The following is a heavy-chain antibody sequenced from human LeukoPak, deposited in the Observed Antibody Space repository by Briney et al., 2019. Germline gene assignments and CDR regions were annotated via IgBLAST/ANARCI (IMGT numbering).Heavy chain of an antibody. J-gene: IGHJ4*02. CDR2: IYPGDSDT. CDR3: AREEGSSWTKYYFDY. Sequence: GESLKISCRGSGYKFTNYWIAWVRQMPGKGLEWMGIIYPGDSDTRYSPSFQGQVTISADKSISTAYLQWSSLKASDTAMYYCAREEGSSWTKYYFDYWGQGTLVTVSS. CDR1: GYKFTNYW. V-gene: IGHV5-51*01. D-gene: IGHD6-13*01.